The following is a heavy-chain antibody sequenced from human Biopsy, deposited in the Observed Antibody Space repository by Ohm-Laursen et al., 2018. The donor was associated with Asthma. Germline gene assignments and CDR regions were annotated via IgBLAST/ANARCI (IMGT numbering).Heavy chain of an antibody. V-gene: IGHV3-30*03. Sequence: LRLSCTASGFTFRNFGMHWVRQAPGKGLEWVALISSDVREWYADSVKGRFTISRDNSKNTLDLQMNSLRGDDTAVYYCVRWRSGYPDHYSDFWGLGTLVTVSS. J-gene: IGHJ4*02. CDR1: GFTFRNFG. D-gene: IGHD2-21*01. CDR2: ISSDVRE. CDR3: VRWRSGYPDHYSDF.